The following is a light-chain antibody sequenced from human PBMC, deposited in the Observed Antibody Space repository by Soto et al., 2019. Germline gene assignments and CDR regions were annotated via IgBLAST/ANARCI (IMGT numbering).Light chain of an antibody. CDR1: SSNIGAGYD. Sequence: QSVLTQPPSVSGAPGQRVTISCTGSSSNIGAGYDVHWYQQLPGTAPKLLIYGNSNRPSGVPDRVSGSKSATSASLAITGLQAEDEADYYCQSYDSSLSRVFGGGTKLTVL. CDR3: QSYDSSLSRV. V-gene: IGLV1-40*01. J-gene: IGLJ2*01. CDR2: GNS.